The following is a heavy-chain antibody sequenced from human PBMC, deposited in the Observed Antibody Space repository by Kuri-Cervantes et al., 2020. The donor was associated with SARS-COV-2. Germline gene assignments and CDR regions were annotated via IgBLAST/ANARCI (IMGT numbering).Heavy chain of an antibody. Sequence: GESLKISCIASGFTFSDYYMSWVRQTPGKGLEWISYISNTGSAIYYADSVKGRFTISRDNSKNTLYLQMNSLRAEDTAVYYCAKGPTFGVVETYYYYMDVWGKGTTVTVSS. J-gene: IGHJ6*03. CDR2: ISNTGSAI. CDR1: GFTFSDYY. CDR3: AKGPTFGVVETYYYYMDV. D-gene: IGHD3-3*01. V-gene: IGHV3-11*01.